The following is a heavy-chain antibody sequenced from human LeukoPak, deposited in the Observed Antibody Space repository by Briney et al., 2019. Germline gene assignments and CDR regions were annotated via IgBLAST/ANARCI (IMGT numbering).Heavy chain of an antibody. J-gene: IGHJ6*03. V-gene: IGHV3-9*03. CDR1: GFTFDDYA. D-gene: IGHD3-3*01. CDR3: AKGNYDFWSGYYYYYMDV. Sequence: GGSLRLSCAASGFTFDDYAMHWVRQAPGKGLEWVSGISWNGGSIGYADSVKGRFTISRDNAKNSLYLQMNSLRAEDMALYYCAKGNYDFWSGYYYYYMDVWGKGTTVTVSS. CDR2: ISWNGGSI.